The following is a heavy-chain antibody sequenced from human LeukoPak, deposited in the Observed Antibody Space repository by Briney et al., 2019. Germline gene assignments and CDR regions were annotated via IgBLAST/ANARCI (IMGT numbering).Heavy chain of an antibody. CDR1: GLNFSSYG. CDR2: IRYDGSNK. J-gene: IGHJ4*02. Sequence: GGSLRLSCAASGLNFSSYGVHWVRQAPGKGLEWVAFIRYDGSNKYYADSVKGRFTISRENSKNTLYLPINSLRTGGTSVYYCAKTLSAYGGSDYWGQGTLVTVSS. CDR3: AKTLSAYGGSDY. D-gene: IGHD4-23*01. V-gene: IGHV3-30*02.